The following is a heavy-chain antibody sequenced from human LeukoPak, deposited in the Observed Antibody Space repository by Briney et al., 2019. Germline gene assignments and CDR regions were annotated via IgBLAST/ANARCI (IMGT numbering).Heavy chain of an antibody. CDR3: ATVGSAYCGGDCYC. CDR1: GYTLTELS. D-gene: IGHD2-21*02. CDR2: FDPEDGET. Sequence: GASVKVSCKVSGYTLTELSMHWVRQAPGKGLEWMGGFDPEDGETIYAQKFQGRVTMTEDTSTDTAYMELSSLRSEDTAVYYCATVGSAYCGGDCYCWGQGTLVTVSS. V-gene: IGHV1-24*01. J-gene: IGHJ4*02.